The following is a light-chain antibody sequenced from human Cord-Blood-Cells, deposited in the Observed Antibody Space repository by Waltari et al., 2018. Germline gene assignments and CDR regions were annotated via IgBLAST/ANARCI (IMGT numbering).Light chain of an antibody. CDR3: QNYKTWPYT. V-gene: IGKV3-15*01. Sequence: DIVMTQSPATLSVSPGGRATLPCRASQSVSSHLAWYQQKPGQGPRLRFYGATSRATGTPARFSGSGDGAAVTLTISRVRSGDLAVYGGQNYKTWPYTFGQGPKVEIK. CDR1: QSVSSH. J-gene: IGKJ2*01. CDR2: GAT.